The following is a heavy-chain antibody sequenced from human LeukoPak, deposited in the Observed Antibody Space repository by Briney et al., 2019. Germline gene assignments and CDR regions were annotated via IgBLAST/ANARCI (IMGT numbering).Heavy chain of an antibody. CDR1: GYTFTSYA. Sequence: ASVKVSCKASGYTFTSYAMHWVRQAPGQRLEWMGWINAGNGNTKYSQKFQGRVTIIRDTSASTAYMELSSLRSEDTAVYYCARGFVRSSSWYGPPFDYWGQGTLVTVSS. CDR3: ARGFVRSSSWYGPPFDY. J-gene: IGHJ4*02. V-gene: IGHV1-3*01. D-gene: IGHD6-13*01. CDR2: INAGNGNT.